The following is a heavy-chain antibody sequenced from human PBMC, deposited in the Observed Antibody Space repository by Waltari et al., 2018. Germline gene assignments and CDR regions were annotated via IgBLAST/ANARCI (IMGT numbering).Heavy chain of an antibody. J-gene: IGHJ4*02. CDR1: GFTFSSYA. V-gene: IGHV3-23*01. Sequence: EVQLLESGGGLVQPGGSLRLSCAASGFTFSSYAMSWVRQAPGKGLEWVSAISGSGGRTYYADSVKGRFTISRDNSKNTLYLQMNSLRAEDTAVYYCAKDGRVLLWFGEFYYWGQGTLVTVSS. D-gene: IGHD3-10*01. CDR3: AKDGRVLLWFGEFYY. CDR2: ISGSGGRT.